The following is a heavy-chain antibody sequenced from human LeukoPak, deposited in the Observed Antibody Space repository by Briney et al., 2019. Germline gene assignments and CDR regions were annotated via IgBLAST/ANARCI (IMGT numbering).Heavy chain of an antibody. D-gene: IGHD1-1*01. CDR3: ARHVEVFYYYYYYYMDV. J-gene: IGHJ6*03. Sequence: SETLSLTCTVSGGSISSSSYYWGWIRQPPGKGLEWIGSIYYSGSTYYNPSLKSRVTISVDTSKNQFSQKLSSVTAADTAVYYCARHVEVFYYYYYYYMDVWGKGTTVTVSS. V-gene: IGHV4-39*01. CDR1: GGSISSSSYY. CDR2: IYYSGST.